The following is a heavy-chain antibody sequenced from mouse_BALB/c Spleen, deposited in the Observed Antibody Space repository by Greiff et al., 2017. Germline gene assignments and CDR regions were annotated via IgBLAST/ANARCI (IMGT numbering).Heavy chain of an antibody. Sequence: VKVVESGPGLVQPSQSLSITCTVSGFSLTSYGVHWVRQSPGKGLEWLGVIWSGGSTDYNAAFISRLSISKDNSKSQVFFKMNSLQANDTAIYYCARNRYDVRAMDYWGQGTSVTVSS. V-gene: IGHV2-2*02. CDR1: GFSLTSYG. J-gene: IGHJ4*01. CDR2: IWSGGST. D-gene: IGHD2-14*01. CDR3: ARNRYDVRAMDY.